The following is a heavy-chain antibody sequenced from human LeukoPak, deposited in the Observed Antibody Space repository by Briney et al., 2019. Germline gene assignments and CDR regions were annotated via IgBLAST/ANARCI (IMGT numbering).Heavy chain of an antibody. V-gene: IGHV3-23*01. CDR1: GFTFSSYA. CDR2: ISGSGGST. CDR3: AKDGSSPYYFDY. D-gene: IGHD3-10*01. J-gene: IGHJ4*02. Sequence: GGSLRLSCAASGFTFSSYAMSWVRQAPGKGLEWVSAISGSGGSTYYADPVKGRFTISRDNSKNTLYLQMNSLRAEDTAVYYCAKDGSSPYYFDYWGQGTLVTVSS.